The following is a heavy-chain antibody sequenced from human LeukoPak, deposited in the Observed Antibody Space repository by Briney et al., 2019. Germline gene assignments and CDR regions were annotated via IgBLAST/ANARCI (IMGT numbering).Heavy chain of an antibody. V-gene: IGHV3-21*06. D-gene: IGHD5-12*01. CDR2: LSSSSTYI. Sequence: GGSLRLSCAASGFTFSGYSMNWVRQAPGKGHEWVSALSSSSTYIYYVDSVKGRFTISRDNAKNSLYLQMNSLRAEDTAIYFCARVRRRSSAYDYSDYWGQGTLVTVSA. CDR1: GFTFSGYS. CDR3: ARVRRRSSAYDYSDY. J-gene: IGHJ4*02.